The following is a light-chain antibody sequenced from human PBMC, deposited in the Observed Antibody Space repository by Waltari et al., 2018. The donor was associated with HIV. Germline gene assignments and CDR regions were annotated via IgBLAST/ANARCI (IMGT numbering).Light chain of an antibody. CDR2: DDS. J-gene: IGLJ2*01. Sequence: SYALTQETSVSVAPGKTARITCVGDNIGMKTVHWYQQKPGQAPVRVMYDDSNRPSGIPERVSGSNSWNTATLTINRVEVGDEADYYCQVWEPTSDHVVFGGGSRLIVL. CDR3: QVWEPTSDHVV. CDR1: NIGMKT. V-gene: IGLV3-21*03.